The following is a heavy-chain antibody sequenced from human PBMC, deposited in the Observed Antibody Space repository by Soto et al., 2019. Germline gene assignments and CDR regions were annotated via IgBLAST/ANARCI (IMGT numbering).Heavy chain of an antibody. J-gene: IGHJ4*02. CDR2: INHTGGT. Sequence: SETLSLTCAVYGGSVNGYYWNWIRQPPGKGLEWIGEINHTGGTHYNPSLKSRVTMSVDTSKNQISLRLASVTAADTAIYYCARTPTRSDFHVVLHFFDLWGQGTQVTVSS. CDR3: ARTPTRSDFHVVLHFFDL. CDR1: GGSVNGYY. D-gene: IGHD3-3*02. V-gene: IGHV4-34*10.